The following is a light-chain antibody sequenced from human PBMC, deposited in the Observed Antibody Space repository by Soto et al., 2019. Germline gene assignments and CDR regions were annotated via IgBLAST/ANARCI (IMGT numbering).Light chain of an antibody. CDR2: DVS. CDR3: QQRSNWPPIT. V-gene: IGKV1-5*01. CDR1: QTVERW. J-gene: IGKJ5*01. Sequence: GDRVIITCRASQTVERWMAWYQQKPGKAPKLLISDVSTLERGVPSRFSGSGSATEFTLTISGLEPEDFAVYYCQQRSNWPPITFGQGTRLEIK.